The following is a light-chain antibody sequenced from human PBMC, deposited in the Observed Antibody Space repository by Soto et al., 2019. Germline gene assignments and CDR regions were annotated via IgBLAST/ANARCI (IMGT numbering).Light chain of an antibody. Sequence: QSVLTQPASVSGSPGQSITISCTGTSSDVGGYNYVSWYQQHPGKAPKLMIYDVSNRPSGVSNRFSGSKSGNTACLTISGLQAEDEADYYCSSYTSSSTPVFGGGTKVTVL. CDR2: DVS. CDR3: SSYTSSSTPV. V-gene: IGLV2-14*01. J-gene: IGLJ2*01. CDR1: SSDVGGYNY.